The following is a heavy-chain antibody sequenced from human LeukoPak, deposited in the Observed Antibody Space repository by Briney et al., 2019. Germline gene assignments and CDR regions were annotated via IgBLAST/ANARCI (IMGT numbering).Heavy chain of an antibody. CDR3: ARDVRDDRPQNWFDP. D-gene: IGHD1-1*01. V-gene: IGHV4-39*07. J-gene: IGHJ5*02. CDR2: IYHSGST. CDR1: GASISTSSYY. Sequence: PSETLSLTCSVSGASISTSSYYWGWIRQPPGKGLEWIGSIYHSGSTYYNPSLKSRVTISVDTSKNQFSLKLSSVTAADTAVYYCARDVRDDRPQNWFDPWGQGTLVTVSS.